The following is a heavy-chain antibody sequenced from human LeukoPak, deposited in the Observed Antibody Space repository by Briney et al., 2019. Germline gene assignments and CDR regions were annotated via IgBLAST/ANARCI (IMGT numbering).Heavy chain of an antibody. J-gene: IGHJ6*03. V-gene: IGHV1-46*01. D-gene: IGHD2-2*01. Sequence: ASVKVSCKASGYTFTGYYMHWVRQAPGQWLEWMGIINPSGGSTSYAQKFQGRVTMTRGTSTSTVYMELSSLKSEDTAVYYCARSDIVVVPALYYYYYMDVWGKGTTVTVSS. CDR2: INPSGGST. CDR1: GYTFTGYY. CDR3: ARSDIVVVPALYYYYYMDV.